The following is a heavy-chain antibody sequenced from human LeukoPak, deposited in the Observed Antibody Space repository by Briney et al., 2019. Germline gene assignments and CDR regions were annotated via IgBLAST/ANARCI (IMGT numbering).Heavy chain of an antibody. V-gene: IGHV4-39*01. J-gene: IGHJ4*02. CDR2: IYYSGST. Sequence: PSETLSLTCTVSGGSISSSSYYWGWIRQPPGKGLVWIGSIYYSGSTYYNPSLKSRVTISVDTSKNQFSLKLSSVTAADTAVYYCARAYYYGSGSRQKSYYFDYWGQGTLVTVSS. CDR3: ARAYYYGSGSRQKSYYFDY. D-gene: IGHD3-10*01. CDR1: GGSISSSSYY.